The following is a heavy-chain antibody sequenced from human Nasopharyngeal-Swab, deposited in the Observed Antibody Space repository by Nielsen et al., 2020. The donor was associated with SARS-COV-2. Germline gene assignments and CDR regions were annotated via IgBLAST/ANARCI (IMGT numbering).Heavy chain of an antibody. Sequence: SVKVSCKASGGTFSSYAMSGVRQAPGQGLEWMGGIIPIFGTANYAQKFQGRVTITADESTSTAYMELSSLRSEDTAVYYCARGLVQLERIGGSYYYYGMDVWGQGTTVTVSS. CDR2: IIPIFGTA. CDR1: GGTFSSYA. V-gene: IGHV1-69*13. CDR3: ARGLVQLERIGGSYYYYGMDV. J-gene: IGHJ6*02. D-gene: IGHD1-1*01.